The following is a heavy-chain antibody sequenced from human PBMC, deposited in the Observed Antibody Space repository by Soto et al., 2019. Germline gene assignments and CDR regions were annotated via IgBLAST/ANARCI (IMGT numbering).Heavy chain of an antibody. CDR3: ARILTATGGHFDS. J-gene: IGHJ4*02. Sequence: SGSPLVNPPQTPPPCFHLSGFSPTTTGVGVGWVRQSPKKTPEWLGLLFLGGYKRYSPSLRSRLTIAKDTSKNQVVLTLTNVEPVDTATYYCARILTATGGHFDSWGQGALVTVSS. V-gene: IGHV2-5*02. CDR2: LFLGGYK. D-gene: IGHD2-8*02. CDR1: GFSPTTTGVG.